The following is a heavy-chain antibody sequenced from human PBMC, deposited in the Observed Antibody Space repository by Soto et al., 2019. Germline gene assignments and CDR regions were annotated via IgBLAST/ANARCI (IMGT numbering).Heavy chain of an antibody. CDR2: VSSAGGSK. D-gene: IGHD5-12*01. Sequence: QVQLVESGGGVVQSGKSLRLSCAASGFTFNTYVMHWVHQAPGKGLEWLAFVSSAGGSKYYADSVTGPFTISRDNSQNTLHLQMNSLGPEDTAVYYCARGGGYSGYDPLDYWCQGTLVTGSS. CDR1: GFTFNTYV. CDR3: ARGGGYSGYDPLDY. V-gene: IGHV3-30-3*01. J-gene: IGHJ4*02.